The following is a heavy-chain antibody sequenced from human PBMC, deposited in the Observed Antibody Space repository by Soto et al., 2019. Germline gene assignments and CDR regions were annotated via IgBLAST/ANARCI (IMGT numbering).Heavy chain of an antibody. Sequence: QVQLVESGGGVVQPGRSLRLSCAASGFTFSGLGMHWVRQAPGKGLEWVAVIRYDGSNIYYTDAVKGRFTISRDNSKDSLYLQMNSLRADDTAVYYCARDGVGHTTFFGYFDYWGQGILGTVSS. CDR2: IRYDGSNI. CDR1: GFTFSGLG. CDR3: ARDGVGHTTFFGYFDY. D-gene: IGHD1-26*01. J-gene: IGHJ4*02. V-gene: IGHV3-33*01.